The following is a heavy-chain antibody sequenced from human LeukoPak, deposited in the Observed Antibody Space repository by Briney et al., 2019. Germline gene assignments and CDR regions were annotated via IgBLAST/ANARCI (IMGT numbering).Heavy chain of an antibody. V-gene: IGHV1-46*01. CDR3: AREEEWLLSHPHYFDS. Sequence: ASVKVSCKASGYAFTRYYIHWVRQAPGQGLEWMGIINPSDGSANYAQKFQGRVTVTRDTSTSTVYMDLSSLRSEDTAVYYCAREEEWLLSHPHYFDSWGQGILVTVSS. J-gene: IGHJ4*02. D-gene: IGHD2-21*02. CDR1: GYAFTRYY. CDR2: INPSDGSA.